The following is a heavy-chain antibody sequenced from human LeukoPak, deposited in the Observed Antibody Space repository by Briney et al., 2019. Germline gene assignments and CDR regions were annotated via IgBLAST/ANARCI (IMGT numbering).Heavy chain of an antibody. J-gene: IGHJ6*03. CDR1: GGSFSGYY. D-gene: IGHD2-21*02. V-gene: IGHV4-59*10. Sequence: SETLSLTCAVYGGSFSGYYWSWIRQPAGKGLEWIGRIYTSGSTKYNPSLKSRVTISVDTSKNQFSLKLSSVTAADTAVYYCARIYCGGDCRGYYYHYYMDVWGKGTTVTISS. CDR2: IYTSGST. CDR3: ARIYCGGDCRGYYYHYYMDV.